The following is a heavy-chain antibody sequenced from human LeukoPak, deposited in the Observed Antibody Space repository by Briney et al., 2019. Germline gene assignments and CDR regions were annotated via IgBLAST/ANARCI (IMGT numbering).Heavy chain of an antibody. CDR2: ISSSSSYI. CDR1: GFTFSSYS. CDR3: ARLANPLDDFDY. Sequence: PGGSLRLSCAASGFTFSSYSMNWVRQAPGKGLEWVSSISSSSSYIYYADSVKGRFTISRDNAKNSLYLQMNSLRAEDTAVYYCARLANPLDDFDYWGQGTLVTVSS. J-gene: IGHJ4*02. V-gene: IGHV3-21*01. D-gene: IGHD4/OR15-4a*01.